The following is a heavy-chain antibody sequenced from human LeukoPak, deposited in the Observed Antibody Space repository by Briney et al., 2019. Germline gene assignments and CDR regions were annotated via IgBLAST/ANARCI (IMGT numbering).Heavy chain of an antibody. CDR3: AKRLGDY. V-gene: IGHV3-23*01. D-gene: IGHD3-16*01. CDR2: IGGSGGNT. Sequence: PGGSLRLSCAASGFTLSSYAMSWVRQVPGKGLEWVSSIGGSGGNTYYADSVKGRFTISRDNSKNTLYLQMNSLRVEDTAVYYCAKRLGDYWGQGTLVTVSS. CDR1: GFTLSSYA. J-gene: IGHJ4*02.